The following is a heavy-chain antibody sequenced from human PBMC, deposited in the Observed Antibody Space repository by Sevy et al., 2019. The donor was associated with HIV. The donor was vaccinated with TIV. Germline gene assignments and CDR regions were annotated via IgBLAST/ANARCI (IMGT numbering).Heavy chain of an antibody. CDR2: FDPEDDET. D-gene: IGHD3-22*01. CDR1: GYTLTEFS. J-gene: IGHJ4*02. Sequence: ASVKVSCKVSGYTLTEFSMHWVRQAPGKGLEWMATFDPEDDETIYAQKFQGRVTMAEDTSTDTVYMELSSLRSEDTAVYYCATTKDYYESNGYYFDFWGQGTLVTVSS. CDR3: ATTKDYYESNGYYFDF. V-gene: IGHV1-24*01.